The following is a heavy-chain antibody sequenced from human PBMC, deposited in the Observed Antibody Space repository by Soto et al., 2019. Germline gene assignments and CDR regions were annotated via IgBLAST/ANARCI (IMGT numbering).Heavy chain of an antibody. CDR3: ARHMEAHSHFYYGLDG. D-gene: IGHD3-10*01. CDR1: GYNFNTYW. Sequence: PGESLKISCKGSGYNFNTYWTAWVRQMPGKGLEWMGFIYPGDSDTRYSPSFQGQVTISADKSINTAYLQWRTLKPSDTAIYYCARHMEAHSHFYYGLDGWGQGTTVTVSS. V-gene: IGHV5-51*01. CDR2: IYPGDSDT. J-gene: IGHJ6*02.